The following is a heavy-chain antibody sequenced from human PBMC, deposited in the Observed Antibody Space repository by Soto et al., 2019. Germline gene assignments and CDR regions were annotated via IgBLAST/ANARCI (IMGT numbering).Heavy chain of an antibody. Sequence: GGSLRLSCAASGFTFSSYAMHWVRQAPGKGLEWVAVISYDGSNKYYADSVKGRFTISRDNSKDTLYLQMNSLRAEDTAVYYCGRDEGWGYYYDSSGFYGYWGQGTLVTVSS. CDR3: GRDEGWGYYYDSSGFYGY. D-gene: IGHD3-22*01. J-gene: IGHJ4*02. V-gene: IGHV3-30-3*01. CDR1: GFTFSSYA. CDR2: ISYDGSNK.